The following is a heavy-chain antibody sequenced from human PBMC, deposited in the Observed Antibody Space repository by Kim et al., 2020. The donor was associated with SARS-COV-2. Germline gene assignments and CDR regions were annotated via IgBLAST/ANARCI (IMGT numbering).Heavy chain of an antibody. Sequence: SQKFQGKVPLTRDTSATTAYMELTSLRSEDTAVYYCARVDYGSGSYYFDYWGQGTLVTVSS. D-gene: IGHD3-10*01. CDR3: ARVDYGSGSYYFDY. J-gene: IGHJ4*02. V-gene: IGHV1-3*01.